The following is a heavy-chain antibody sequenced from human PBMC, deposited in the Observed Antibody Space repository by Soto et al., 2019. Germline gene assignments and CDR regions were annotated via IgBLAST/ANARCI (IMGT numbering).Heavy chain of an antibody. CDR2: INWNSGSI. CDR3: VKSESINWYRVHFSN. D-gene: IGHD6-13*01. J-gene: IGHJ1*01. Sequence: SLRLSCAASGFTFDDYAMHWVRQVPGKGLEWVSGINWNSGSIGYADSVKGRFAISRDNAKNSLHLQMNSLRAEDTAFNYCVKSESINWYRVHFSNWGQGPRGTVSA. CDR1: GFTFDDYA. V-gene: IGHV3-9*01.